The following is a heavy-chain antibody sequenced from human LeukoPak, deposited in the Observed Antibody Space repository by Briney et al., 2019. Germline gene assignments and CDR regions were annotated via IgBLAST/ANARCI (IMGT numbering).Heavy chain of an antibody. CDR2: TYYRSKWYN. Sequence: SQTLSLTCAISGDSVSSNSAAWNWIKQSPSRGLEWLGRTYYRSKWYNDYAVSVKSRLTINPATSKNQFTLQLNSVTSEDTAVCYCASTGYSSSWPSIDYGMDVWGQGTTVTVSS. CDR1: GDSVSSNSAA. CDR3: ASTGYSSSWPSIDYGMDV. D-gene: IGHD6-13*01. V-gene: IGHV6-1*01. J-gene: IGHJ6*02.